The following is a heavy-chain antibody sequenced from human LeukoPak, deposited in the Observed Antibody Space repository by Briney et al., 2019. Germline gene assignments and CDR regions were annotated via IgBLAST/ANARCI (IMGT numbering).Heavy chain of an antibody. J-gene: IGHJ3*02. V-gene: IGHV3-74*01. D-gene: IGHD2-15*01. CDR3: AREDSHLRVAFDM. CDR1: GFTFTRYW. CDR2: VNSDGSST. Sequence: PGGSLRLSCAASGFTFTRYWMHWVRQAPGKGLVWVSRVNSDGSSTTYADSVKGRFTISRGNAKNTLYLQMSSLRAEDTAVYYCAREDSHLRVAFDMWGQGTMVTVSS.